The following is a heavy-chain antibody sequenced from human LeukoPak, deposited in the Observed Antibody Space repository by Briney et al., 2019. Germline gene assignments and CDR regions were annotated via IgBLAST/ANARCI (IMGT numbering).Heavy chain of an antibody. CDR2: IYYSGST. CDR1: GGSISSSSYY. D-gene: IGHD1-1*01. J-gene: IGHJ3*02. CDR3: ARRTSSNDAFDI. Sequence: SETLSLTCTVSGGSISSSSYYWGWIRQPPGKGLEWIGSIYYSGSTYYNPSLKSRVTISVDTSKNQFSLKLSSVTAADTAVYYCARRTSSNDAFDIWGQGTMVTVSS. V-gene: IGHV4-39*01.